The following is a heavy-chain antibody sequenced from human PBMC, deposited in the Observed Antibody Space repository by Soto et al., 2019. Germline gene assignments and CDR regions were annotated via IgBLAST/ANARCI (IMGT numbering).Heavy chain of an antibody. Sequence: SLRLSCAASGFIFNSYCMHWVRQAPGKGLEWVAVVSNDGSDKYYADLVEGRFTISRDNSKNTLFLQMNSLRVEDTAVYYCAKDEATRYYSGMDVWGQGTTVTVS. CDR3: AKDEATRYYSGMDV. V-gene: IGHV3-30*18. CDR2: VSNDGSDK. J-gene: IGHJ6*02. CDR1: GFIFNSYC.